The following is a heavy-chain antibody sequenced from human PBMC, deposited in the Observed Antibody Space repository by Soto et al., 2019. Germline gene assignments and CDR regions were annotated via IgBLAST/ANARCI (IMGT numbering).Heavy chain of an antibody. D-gene: IGHD3-22*01. CDR2: IWYDGGSR. Sequence: QVRLVESGGGVVQPGRSLRLSCARSGFTFTSHGRHWVRQARVKGLEWVAVIWYDGGSRYYADSVRGRFTISRDNSENTLYLHMNSLRAEETATYYCARDYFYDSSGCIDYWGPGTLVTVSS. J-gene: IGHJ4*02. V-gene: IGHV3-33*01. CDR3: ARDYFYDSSGCIDY. CDR1: GFTFTSHG.